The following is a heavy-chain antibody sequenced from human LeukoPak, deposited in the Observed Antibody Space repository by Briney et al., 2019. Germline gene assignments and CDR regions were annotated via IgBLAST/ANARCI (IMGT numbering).Heavy chain of an antibody. J-gene: IGHJ6*02. Sequence: GGSLRLSCAASGVTFSSYSMNWVRQAPGKGLEWVSSISSSSSYIYYADSVKGRFTISRDNAKNSLYLQMNSLRAEDTAVYYCARPMVRGVNYYGMDVWGQGTTVTVSS. CDR2: ISSSSSYI. CDR3: ARPMVRGVNYYGMDV. CDR1: GVTFSSYS. D-gene: IGHD3-10*01. V-gene: IGHV3-21*01.